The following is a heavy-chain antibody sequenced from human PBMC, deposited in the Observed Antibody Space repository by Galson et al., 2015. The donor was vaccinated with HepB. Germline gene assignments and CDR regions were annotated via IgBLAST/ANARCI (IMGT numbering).Heavy chain of an antibody. Sequence: SLRLSCAASGFTFSSYAMYWVRQAPGKGLEHVSGISSIGGSTYYPDSVKGRFTISRDNSKNTLYLQMSSLGAEDTAVYYCVKVAASPGPFDFWGQGTLVTVSS. J-gene: IGHJ4*02. CDR3: VKVAASPGPFDF. D-gene: IGHD6-25*01. V-gene: IGHV3-64D*06. CDR1: GFTFSSYA. CDR2: ISSIGGST.